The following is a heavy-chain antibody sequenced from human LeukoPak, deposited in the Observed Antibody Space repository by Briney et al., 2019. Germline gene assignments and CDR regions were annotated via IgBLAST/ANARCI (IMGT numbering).Heavy chain of an antibody. J-gene: IGHJ4*02. D-gene: IGHD2-2*01. CDR2: ISGSGGST. CDR3: AKLGYCSSTSCYGPGFDY. V-gene: IGHV3-23*01. Sequence: GGSLRLSCAASGFTFSSYAMSWVRQAPGKGLEWVSAISGSGGSTYYADSVKGRFTISRDNSKNTLYLQMNSLRAEDTAVYYCAKLGYCSSTSCYGPGFDYWGQGTLVTVSS. CDR1: GFTFSSYA.